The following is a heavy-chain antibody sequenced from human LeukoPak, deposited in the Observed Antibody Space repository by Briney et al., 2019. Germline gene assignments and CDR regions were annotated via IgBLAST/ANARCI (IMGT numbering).Heavy chain of an antibody. V-gene: IGHV3-48*04. D-gene: IGHD6-13*01. CDR3: ARDRGIAAAGTDY. CDR1: GFTFSSYS. J-gene: IGHJ4*02. Sequence: GRSLRLSCAASGFTFSSYSMNWVRQAPGKGLEWVSYISSSSSTIYYADSVKGRFTISRDNAKNSLYLQMNSLRAEDTAVYYCARDRGIAAAGTDYWGQGTLVTVSS. CDR2: ISSSSSTI.